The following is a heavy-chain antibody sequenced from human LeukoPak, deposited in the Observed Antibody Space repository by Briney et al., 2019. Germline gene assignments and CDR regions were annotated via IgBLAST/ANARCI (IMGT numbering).Heavy chain of an antibody. CDR2: IYPRDGST. CDR3: ARDQEGFDY. CDR1: GYTFTSNY. Sequence: ASVTVSCKASGYTFTSNYIHWVRQAPGQGLEWMGMIYPRDGSTSYAQNFQGRVTVTRDTSTTTVHMELRGLRSEDTAVYYCARDQEGFDYWGQGTVVTVSS. J-gene: IGHJ4*02. V-gene: IGHV1-46*01.